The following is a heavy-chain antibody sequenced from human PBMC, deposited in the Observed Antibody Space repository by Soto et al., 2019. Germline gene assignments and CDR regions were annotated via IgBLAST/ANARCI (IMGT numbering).Heavy chain of an antibody. CDR3: ARDDPLKTNDY. CDR1: GFTFSSYS. J-gene: IGHJ4*02. Sequence: PGGSLRLSCAASGFTFSSYSMNWVRQAPGKGLEWVSYISSSSSTIYYADSVKGRFTISRDNAKNSLYLQMNSLRAEDTAVYYCARDDPLKTNDYWGQGTLVTVSS. CDR2: ISSSSSTI. V-gene: IGHV3-48*01.